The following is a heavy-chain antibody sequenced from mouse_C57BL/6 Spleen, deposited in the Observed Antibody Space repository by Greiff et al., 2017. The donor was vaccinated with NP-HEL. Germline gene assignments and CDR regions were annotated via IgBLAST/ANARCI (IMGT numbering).Heavy chain of an antibody. Sequence: DVMLVESGGGLVQSGRSLRLSCATSGFTFSDFYMEWVRQAPGKGLEWIAASRNKANDYTTEYSASVKGRFIVSRDTSQSILYLQMNALRAEDTAIYYCARDDYYGSSTWFAYWGQGTLVTVSA. D-gene: IGHD1-1*01. CDR3: ARDDYYGSSTWFAY. J-gene: IGHJ3*01. V-gene: IGHV7-1*01. CDR1: GFTFSDFY. CDR2: SRNKANDYTT.